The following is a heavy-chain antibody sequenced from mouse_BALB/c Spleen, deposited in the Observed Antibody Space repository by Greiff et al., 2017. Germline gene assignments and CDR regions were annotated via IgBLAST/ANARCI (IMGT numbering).Heavy chain of an antibody. D-gene: IGHD2-14*01. V-gene: IGHV5-17*02. Sequence: EVQRVESGGGLVQPGGSRKLSCAASGFTFSSFGMHWVRQAPERGLEWVAYISSGSSTIYYADTVKGRFTISRDNPKNTLFLQMTSLRSEDTAMYYCAREDRYDDGAWFAYWGQGTLVTVSA. CDR1: GFTFSSFG. CDR3: AREDRYDDGAWFAY. J-gene: IGHJ3*01. CDR2: ISSGSSTI.